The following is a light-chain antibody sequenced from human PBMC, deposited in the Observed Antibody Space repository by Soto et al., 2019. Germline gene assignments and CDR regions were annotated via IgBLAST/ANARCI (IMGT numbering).Light chain of an antibody. Sequence: ETVLTQSPGTLSLSPVERATLSCRASRSVTSNYLAWYQQKPGQAPRLLIYGASSRATGIPDRFSGSGSGTDFTLTISRLEPEDFAVYYCQHYGSSLITFGQGTRLEIK. CDR3: QHYGSSLIT. V-gene: IGKV3-20*01. J-gene: IGKJ5*01. CDR1: RSVTSNY. CDR2: GAS.